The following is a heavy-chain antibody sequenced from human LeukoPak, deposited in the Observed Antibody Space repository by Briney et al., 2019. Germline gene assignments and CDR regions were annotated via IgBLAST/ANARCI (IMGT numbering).Heavy chain of an antibody. CDR2: IDTSGSA. CDR1: GGSISSGSYY. CDR3: AGIRYFDWSRGYYYYMDV. D-gene: IGHD3-9*01. Sequence: SSQTLSLTCTGSGGSISSGSYYWSWIRQPAGKGLWWIGRIDTSGSANYNPSLKSRVTISVDTSKTPFSLKLSSVTAAATAAYYCAGIRYFDWSRGYYYYMDVWGKGTTVTISS. V-gene: IGHV4-61*02. J-gene: IGHJ6*03.